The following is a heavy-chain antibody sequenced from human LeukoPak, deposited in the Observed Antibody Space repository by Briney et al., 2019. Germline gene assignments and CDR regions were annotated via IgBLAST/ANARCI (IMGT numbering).Heavy chain of an antibody. V-gene: IGHV1-24*01. Sequence: ASVKVSCKVSGYTLTELSMHWVRQAPGKGLEWMGGFDPEDGETIYAQKFQGRVTMTEDTSTDTAHMELSSLRSEDTAVYYCARGSRYCSSTSCPRYYYYYYMDVWGKGTTVTISS. CDR1: GYTLTELS. CDR2: FDPEDGET. CDR3: ARGSRYCSSTSCPRYYYYYYMDV. D-gene: IGHD2-2*01. J-gene: IGHJ6*03.